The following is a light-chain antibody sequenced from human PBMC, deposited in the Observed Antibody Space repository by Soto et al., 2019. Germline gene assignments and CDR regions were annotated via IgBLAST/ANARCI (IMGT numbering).Light chain of an antibody. CDR1: QNILYSSNNRNY. Sequence: DIVMTQSPDSLAVSLGERATINCKSSQNILYSSNNRNYLAWYQQKSGQSPKLLIYWASTRESGVPDRFSGSGSGTEFTLTISSLQAVDVAVYYCQQYYSTPWTFGQGTKVEIK. CDR3: QQYYSTPWT. J-gene: IGKJ1*01. V-gene: IGKV4-1*01. CDR2: WAS.